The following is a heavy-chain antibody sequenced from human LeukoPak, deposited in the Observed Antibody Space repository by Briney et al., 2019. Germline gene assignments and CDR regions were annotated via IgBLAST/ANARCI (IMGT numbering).Heavy chain of an antibody. V-gene: IGHV3-21*01. CDR3: ARDPPFIIGTTFFDY. D-gene: IGHD1-20*01. CDR1: GFTFSSYS. CDR2: ISTSSTYI. Sequence: GGSLILSCAASGFTFSSYSMNWVRQAPGKGLEWVSSISTSSTYIYYADSVKGRFTISRDNAKNSLYLQMNSLRAEDTAVYYCARDPPFIIGTTFFDYWGQGTLVTVSS. J-gene: IGHJ4*02.